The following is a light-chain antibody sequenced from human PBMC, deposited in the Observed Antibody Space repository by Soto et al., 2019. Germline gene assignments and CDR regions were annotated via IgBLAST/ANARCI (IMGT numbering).Light chain of an antibody. J-gene: IGKJ5*01. Sequence: EIVLTQSPGTLSLSPGERATLSCRASQSVISNYLAWYQQKPGQAPRHLIYGASSRATGIPDRFSGSGSGTDFTLTISRLEPEDFAVYYCQQYGSSPPITFGQGTRLEIK. CDR3: QQYGSSPPIT. CDR1: QSVISNY. CDR2: GAS. V-gene: IGKV3-20*01.